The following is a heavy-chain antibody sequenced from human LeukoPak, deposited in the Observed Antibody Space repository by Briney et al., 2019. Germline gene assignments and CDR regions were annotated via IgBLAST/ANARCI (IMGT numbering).Heavy chain of an antibody. CDR1: GFTFSSYE. J-gene: IGHJ3*02. D-gene: IGHD3-22*01. CDR2: ISSSGSTI. Sequence: PGGSLRLSCAASGFTFSSYEMNWVRQAPGKGLEWVSYISSSGSTIYYADSVKGRFTISRDNAKNSLHLQMNSLRAEDTAVYYCARERYYDSSGYYDAFDIWGQGTMVTVSS. CDR3: ARERYYDSSGYYDAFDI. V-gene: IGHV3-48*03.